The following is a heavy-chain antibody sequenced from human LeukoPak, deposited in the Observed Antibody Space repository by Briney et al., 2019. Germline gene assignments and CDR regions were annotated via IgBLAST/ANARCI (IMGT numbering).Heavy chain of an antibody. V-gene: IGHV3-43*02. CDR2: IREDGRTT. J-gene: IGHJ4*02. CDR3: AKTRRSGTEYGDFDH. CDR1: GFNFDDYA. D-gene: IGHD1-26*01. Sequence: GGSLRLSCAASGFNFDDYAMHWVRQAPGKGLEWVSRIREDGRTTYFLDSVKGRFAISRDSSKKSLYLQMNSLRTEDTALYYCAKTRRSGTEYGDFDHWGQGILVTVSS.